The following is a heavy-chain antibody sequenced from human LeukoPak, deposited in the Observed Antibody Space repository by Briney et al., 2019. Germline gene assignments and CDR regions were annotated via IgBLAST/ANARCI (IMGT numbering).Heavy chain of an antibody. CDR2: ISSSGSTI. CDR3: AGGLYYYYYYMDV. V-gene: IGHV3-11*01. Sequence: PGGSLRLSCAASGFTSSDYYMSWIRQAPGKGRGWVSYISSSGSTIYYADSVKGRFTISRDNAKNSLYLQMNSLRAEDTAVYYCAGGLYYYYYYMDVWGKGTTVTVSS. J-gene: IGHJ6*03. CDR1: GFTSSDYY. D-gene: IGHD3-16*01.